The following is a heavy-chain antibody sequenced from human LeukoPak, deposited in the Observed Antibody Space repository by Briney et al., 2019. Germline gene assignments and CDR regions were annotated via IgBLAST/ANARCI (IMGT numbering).Heavy chain of an antibody. CDR3: ARVGQGNFDY. D-gene: IGHD3-10*01. J-gene: IGHJ4*02. V-gene: IGHV4-59*01. CDR1: GASISTYY. CDR2: IYYSGNT. Sequence: PSETLSLTCTVSGASISTYYWSWIRQPPGKGLEWIGYIYYSGNTKYDPSLKSRVTISADTSKNQFSLNLSSVTTADTAVYYCARVGQGNFDYWGQGTLVTVSS.